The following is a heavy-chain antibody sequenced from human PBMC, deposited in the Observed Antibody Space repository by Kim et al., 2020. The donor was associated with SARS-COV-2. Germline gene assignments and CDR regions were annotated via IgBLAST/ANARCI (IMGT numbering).Heavy chain of an antibody. D-gene: IGHD5-12*01. CDR3: TRAHNIGRWAYYYYYYMDV. CDR2: IRSKAYGGTT. CDR1: GFTFGDYA. V-gene: IGHV3-49*04. Sequence: GGSLRLSCTASGFTFGDYAMSWVRQAPGKGLEWVGFIRSKAYGGTTEYAASVKGRFTISRDDSKSIAYLQMNSLKTEDTAVYYCTRAHNIGRWAYYYYYYMDVGGKGTTVTVS. J-gene: IGHJ6*03.